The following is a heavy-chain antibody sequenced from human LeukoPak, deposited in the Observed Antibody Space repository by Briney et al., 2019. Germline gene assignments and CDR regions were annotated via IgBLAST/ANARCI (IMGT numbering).Heavy chain of an antibody. CDR1: GGTFSSYA. V-gene: IGHV1-18*01. D-gene: IGHD3-10*01. Sequence: ASVKVSCKASGGTFSSYAISWVRQAPGQGLEWMGWISAYNGNTNYAQKLQGRVTMTTDTSTSTAYMELRSLRSDDTAVYYCARQPSPGDAFDIWGQGTMVTVSS. J-gene: IGHJ3*02. CDR2: ISAYNGNT. CDR3: ARQPSPGDAFDI.